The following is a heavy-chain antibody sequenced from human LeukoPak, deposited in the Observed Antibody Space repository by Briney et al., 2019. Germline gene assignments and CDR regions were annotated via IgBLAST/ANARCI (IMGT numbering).Heavy chain of an antibody. D-gene: IGHD1-14*01. Sequence: GGSLRLSCAASGFTFSDYYMSWIRQAPGKGLEWVSYISSSGSTIYYADSVKGRFTISRDNAKNSLYLQMNSLRAEDTAVYYCARDLKGLGPVFHYYYYYYYMDVWGKGTTVTVSS. CDR2: ISSSGSTI. V-gene: IGHV3-11*04. J-gene: IGHJ6*03. CDR1: GFTFSDYY. CDR3: ARDLKGLGPVFHYYYYYYYMDV.